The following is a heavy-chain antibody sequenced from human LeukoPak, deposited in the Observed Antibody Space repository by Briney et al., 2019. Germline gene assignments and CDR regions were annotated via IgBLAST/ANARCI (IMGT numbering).Heavy chain of an antibody. CDR2: ISVYNGNT. CDR1: GYTFTSYD. CDR3: ARVDAGNYYGHDY. J-gene: IGHJ4*02. V-gene: IGHV1-18*01. Sequence: ASVKVSCKASGYTFTSYDISWVRQAPGQGLEWMGWISVYNGNTNFAQKFQGRVTMTTDTSTSTAYMELRSLRPDDTAMYYCARVDAGNYYGHDYWGQGTLVTVTS. D-gene: IGHD1-26*01.